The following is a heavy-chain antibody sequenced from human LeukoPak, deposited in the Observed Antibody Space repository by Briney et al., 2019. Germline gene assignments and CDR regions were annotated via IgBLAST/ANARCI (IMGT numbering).Heavy chain of an antibody. V-gene: IGHV3-33*01. CDR3: ARPPVVGAPRFIFDY. Sequence: GRSLRLSCAASGFTFSRYGMHWVRQAPGKGLEWVAVIWYDGSNKYYADSVKRRFTISRDNSKNTLYLQMNSLRAEDTAVYYCARPPVVGAPRFIFDYWGQGTLVTVSS. CDR2: IWYDGSNK. J-gene: IGHJ4*02. CDR1: GFTFSRYG. D-gene: IGHD3-10*01.